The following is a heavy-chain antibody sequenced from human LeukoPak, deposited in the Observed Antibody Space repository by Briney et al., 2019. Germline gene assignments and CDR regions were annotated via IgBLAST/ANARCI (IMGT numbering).Heavy chain of an antibody. CDR1: GFTFSSYS. J-gene: IGHJ6*02. D-gene: IGHD6-13*01. V-gene: IGHV3-21*01. CDR2: ISSSSSYI. Sequence: PGGSLRLSCAASGFTFSSYSMNWVRQAPGKGLEWVSSISSSSSYIYYADSVKGRFTISRDNAKNSLYLQMNSLRAEDTAVYYCAKIRYSRDQHYYYYGMDVWGQGTTVTVSS. CDR3: AKIRYSRDQHYYYYGMDV.